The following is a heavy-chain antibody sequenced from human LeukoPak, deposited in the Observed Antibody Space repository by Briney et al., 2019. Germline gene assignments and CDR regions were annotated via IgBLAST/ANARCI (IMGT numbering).Heavy chain of an antibody. CDR1: GGSISSYY. CDR2: IYYSGST. J-gene: IGHJ4*02. Sequence: SETLSLTCTVSGGSISSYYWNWIRQPPGKGLEWIGYIYYSGSTNYNPSLKSRVTISVDTSKNQFSLKLSSVTAADTAVYYCARDGGKGWLWFDYWGQGTLVTVSS. D-gene: IGHD3-9*01. V-gene: IGHV4-59*01. CDR3: ARDGGKGWLWFDY.